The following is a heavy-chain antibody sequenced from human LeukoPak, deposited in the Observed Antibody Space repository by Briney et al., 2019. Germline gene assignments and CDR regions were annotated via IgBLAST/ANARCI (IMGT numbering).Heavy chain of an antibody. CDR3: ARHYLGGNYPDYFNH. Sequence: SETLSLTCTVSGASVNSGSHYWSWFRQPPGKGLEWIGYMYYSENTYYNPSLKSRVTISIDTSKNQFSLNLNSVTAADTALYSCARHYLGGNYPDYFNHWGQGTLVTVSS. CDR2: MYYSENT. V-gene: IGHV4-39*01. J-gene: IGHJ4*02. CDR1: GASVNSGSHY. D-gene: IGHD1-26*01.